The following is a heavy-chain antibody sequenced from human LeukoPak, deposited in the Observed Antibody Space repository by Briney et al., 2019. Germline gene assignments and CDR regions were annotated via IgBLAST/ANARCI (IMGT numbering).Heavy chain of an antibody. CDR2: ISPIFGTA. D-gene: IGHD2-15*01. CDR3: ARDDELLGYYYYGMDV. V-gene: IGHV1-69*01. Sequence: KVSCKASGGTFSSYAISWVRQAPGQGLEWMGGISPIFGTANYAQKFQGRVTITADESTSTAYMELSSLRSEDTAVYYCARDDELLGYYYYGMDVWGKGTTVTVSS. CDR1: GGTFSSYA. J-gene: IGHJ6*04.